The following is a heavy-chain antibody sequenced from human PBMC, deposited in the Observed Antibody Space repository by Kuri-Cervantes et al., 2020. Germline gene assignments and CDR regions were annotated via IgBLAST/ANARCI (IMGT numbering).Heavy chain of an antibody. CDR3: ARELGRGVISPYLDY. Sequence: GGSLRLSCAASGFTFSSYWMHWVRQAPGKGLVWVSRINSDGSSTSYADSVKGRFTISRDSSKNTLYLQMNSLRAEDTAVYYCARELGRGVISPYLDYWGQGTLVTVSS. CDR1: GFTFSSYW. D-gene: IGHD3-10*01. V-gene: IGHV3-74*01. CDR2: INSDGSST. J-gene: IGHJ4*02.